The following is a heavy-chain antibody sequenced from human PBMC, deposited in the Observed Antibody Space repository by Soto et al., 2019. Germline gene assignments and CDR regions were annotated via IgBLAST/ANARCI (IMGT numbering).Heavy chain of an antibody. J-gene: IGHJ5*02. Sequence: QLHLRESGPGLVKPSETLSLTCTVSGGSITSSSYYWGWIRQPPGKGLEWIGSIYYSGSTYYNPSAKSRVTIPIATSKTQFSLKLSSVTAADTAVYYCAAQEVGGTYVYTFDPWGQGTLVTVSS. D-gene: IGHD1-26*01. V-gene: IGHV4-39*01. CDR3: AAQEVGGTYVYTFDP. CDR1: GGSITSSSYY. CDR2: IYYSGST.